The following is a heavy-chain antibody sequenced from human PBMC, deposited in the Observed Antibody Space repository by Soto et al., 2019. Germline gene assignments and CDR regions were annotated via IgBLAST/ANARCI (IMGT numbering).Heavy chain of an antibody. V-gene: IGHV1-18*01. J-gene: IGHJ4*02. D-gene: IGHD1-1*01. Sequence: QVHLVQSGAEVKKPGASVKVSCKASGYTFTSYGITWVRQAPGQGLEWMGWISAHNGNTDYAQKLQGRVIVPTDTSTSTPYMELRSLISDDTAVYYCARGRYGDYWGQGALVTVSS. CDR1: GYTFTSYG. CDR3: ARGRYGDY. CDR2: ISAHNGNT.